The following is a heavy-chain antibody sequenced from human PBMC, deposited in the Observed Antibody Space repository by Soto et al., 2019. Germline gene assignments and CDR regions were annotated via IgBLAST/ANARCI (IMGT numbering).Heavy chain of an antibody. J-gene: IGHJ5*02. CDR1: GFTFSSYS. CDR2: ISSSSSYI. D-gene: IGHD3-22*01. CDR3: ARAVYYYDSSGYHDNWFDP. V-gene: IGHV3-21*01. Sequence: GGSLRLSCAASGFTFSSYSMNWVRQAPGKGLEWDSSISSSSSYIYYADSVKGRFTISRDNAKNSLYLQMNSLRAEDTAVYYCARAVYYYDSSGYHDNWFDPWGQGTLVTVSS.